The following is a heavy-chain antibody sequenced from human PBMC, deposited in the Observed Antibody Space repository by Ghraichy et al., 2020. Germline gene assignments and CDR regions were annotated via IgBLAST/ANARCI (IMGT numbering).Heavy chain of an antibody. CDR2: MWYDGSNK. CDR1: GFSFSRFG. D-gene: IGHD2-2*01. CDR3: TTEDCGSPNCPFDY. Sequence: GGSLRLSCVGSGFSFSRFGMHWVRQAPGKGLEWVAFMWYDGSNKDYADSVKGRFTISRDNSKNTLYLQMSSLRVEDTGVYYCTTEDCGSPNCPFDYWGKGTPVTVPS. V-gene: IGHV3-30*02. J-gene: IGHJ4*02.